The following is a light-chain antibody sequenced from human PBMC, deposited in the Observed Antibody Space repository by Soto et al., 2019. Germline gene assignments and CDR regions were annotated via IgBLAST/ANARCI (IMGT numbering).Light chain of an antibody. V-gene: IGLV8-61*01. CDR2: GTN. CDR3: VLYMGSGISV. J-gene: IGLJ2*01. Sequence: QTVVTQEPSFSVSPGGTVTLTCGLSSGSVSTNNYPSWYQQTPGQAPRTLIYGTNTRSSGVPDRFSGSILGNKAALTITGAQADDESDYYCVLYMGSGISVFGGGTKLTVL. CDR1: SGSVSTNNY.